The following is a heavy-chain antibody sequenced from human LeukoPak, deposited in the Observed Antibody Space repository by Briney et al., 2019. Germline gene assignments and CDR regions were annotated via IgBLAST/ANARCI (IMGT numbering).Heavy chain of an antibody. V-gene: IGHV3-30-3*01. Sequence: GGSLRLSCAASGFTFSSYAMHWVRQAPDKGLEWVAVISYDGSNKYYADSVKGRFTISRDNSKNTLYLQMNSLRAEDTAVYYCARDQGYGSGADYWGQGTLVTVSS. CDR2: ISYDGSNK. D-gene: IGHD3-10*01. J-gene: IGHJ4*02. CDR1: GFTFSSYA. CDR3: ARDQGYGSGADY.